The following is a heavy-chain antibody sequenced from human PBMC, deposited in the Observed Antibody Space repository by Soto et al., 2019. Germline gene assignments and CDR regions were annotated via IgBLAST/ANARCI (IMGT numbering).Heavy chain of an antibody. D-gene: IGHD6-19*01. CDR2: IYPGDSDT. CDR1: GYSFTSYW. CDR3: ARLNGIAVAGTDYYYGMDV. V-gene: IGHV5-51*01. J-gene: IGHJ6*02. Sequence: PGESLKISFKGSGYSFTSYWIGWVRQMPGKGLEWMGIIYPGDSDTRYSPSFQGQVTISADKSISTAYLQWSSLKASDTAMYYCARLNGIAVAGTDYYYGMDVWGQGTTVTVS.